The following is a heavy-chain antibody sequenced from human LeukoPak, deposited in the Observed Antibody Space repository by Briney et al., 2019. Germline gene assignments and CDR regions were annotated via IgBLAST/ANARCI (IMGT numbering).Heavy chain of an antibody. CDR2: IWYDGSNK. Sequence: GGSLRLSCAASGFTFSSYGMHWVRQALGKGLEWVAVIWYDGSNKYYADSVKGRFTISRDNSKNTLYLQMNSLRAEDTAVYYCARDKYCSSTSCYVVRDYYYGMDVWGQGTTVTVSS. D-gene: IGHD2-2*01. CDR3: ARDKYCSSTSCYVVRDYYYGMDV. CDR1: GFTFSSYG. J-gene: IGHJ6*02. V-gene: IGHV3-33*01.